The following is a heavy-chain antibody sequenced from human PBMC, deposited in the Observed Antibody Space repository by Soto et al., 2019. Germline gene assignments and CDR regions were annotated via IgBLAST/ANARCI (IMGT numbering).Heavy chain of an antibody. V-gene: IGHV3-66*01. CDR2: IYSGGST. CDR1: GFTVSSNY. J-gene: IGHJ3*02. CDR3: ARAPPGGAFDI. Sequence: GGSLRLSCAASGFTVSSNYMSWVRQAPGKGLEWVSVIYSGGSTYYADSVKGRFTISRDNSKNTLYLQMDSLRAEDTAVYYCARAPPGGAFDIWGQGTVVTVSS. D-gene: IGHD2-15*01.